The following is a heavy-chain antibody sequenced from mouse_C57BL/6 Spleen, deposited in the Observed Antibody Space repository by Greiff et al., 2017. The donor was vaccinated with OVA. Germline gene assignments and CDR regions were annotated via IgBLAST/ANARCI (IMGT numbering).Heavy chain of an antibody. D-gene: IGHD1-1*01. CDR1: GFSLTSYG. J-gene: IGHJ4*01. V-gene: IGHV2-5*01. CDR3: ANEDYGSSYAMDY. CDR2: IWRGGST. Sequence: QVQLQQSGPGLVQPSQSLSITCTVSGFSLTSYGVHWVRQSPGKGLEWLGVIWRGGSTDYNAAFMSRLSITKDNSKSQVFFKMNSLQADDTAIYYCANEDYGSSYAMDYWGQGTSVTVSS.